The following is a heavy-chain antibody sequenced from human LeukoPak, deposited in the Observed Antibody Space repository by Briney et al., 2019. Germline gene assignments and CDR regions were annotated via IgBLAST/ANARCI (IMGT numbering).Heavy chain of an antibody. J-gene: IGHJ4*02. V-gene: IGHV5-51*01. CDR3: ATEIGSGWFYDY. Sequence: GQSLKISSKASGYRFTSYWIGWVRQIPGKGLEWMGMIYPGDSEVRYGPAFQGKVTISADKSVNTAYLQWSSLKASDTAIYYCATEIGSGWFYDYWGQGTLVTVSS. CDR1: GYRFTSYW. CDR2: IYPGDSEV. D-gene: IGHD6-19*01.